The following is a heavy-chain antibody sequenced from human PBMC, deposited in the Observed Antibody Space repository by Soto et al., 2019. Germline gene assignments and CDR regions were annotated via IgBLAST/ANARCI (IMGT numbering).Heavy chain of an antibody. D-gene: IGHD6-13*01. CDR2: IYYSGST. CDR1: GGSISSYY. J-gene: IGHJ4*02. Sequence: SETLSLTCTVSGGSISSYYWSWIRQPPGKGLEWIGYIYYSGSTNYNPSLKSRVTISVDTSKNQFSLKLSSVYYCARHGEHSSSWYFDYWGQGTLVTVSS. V-gene: IGHV4-59*01. CDR3: SSWYFDY.